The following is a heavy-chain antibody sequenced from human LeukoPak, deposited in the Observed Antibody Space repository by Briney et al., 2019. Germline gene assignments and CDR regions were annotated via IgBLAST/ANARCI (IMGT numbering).Heavy chain of an antibody. CDR1: GASNNSGSYY. CDR2: IYYSGRT. J-gene: IGHJ6*03. V-gene: IGHV4-39*01. D-gene: IGHD2-21*01. Sequence: SETLSLTCTVSGASNNSGSYYWGWIRQPPGKGLEWIGTIYYSGRTYYNPSLKSRVTISADTSMNQFSLKVTSVTAADTAVYYCARHGDHYYYMDVWGKGTTVTVSS. CDR3: ARHGDHYYYMDV.